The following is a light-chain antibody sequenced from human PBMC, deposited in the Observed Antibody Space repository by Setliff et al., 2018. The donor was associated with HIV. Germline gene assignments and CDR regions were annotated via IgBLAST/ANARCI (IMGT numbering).Light chain of an antibody. Sequence: QSVLPQPPSVSGAPGQRVTISCTGSSSNIGAGYDVHWYQQLPGAAPKLLIYSDTDRPSGVPDRFSGSKSGTSASLAITGLQAEDEADYYCRSYDSSLSASVFGGGTKVTVL. V-gene: IGLV1-40*01. CDR3: RSYDSSLSASV. J-gene: IGLJ2*01. CDR1: SSNIGAGYD. CDR2: SDT.